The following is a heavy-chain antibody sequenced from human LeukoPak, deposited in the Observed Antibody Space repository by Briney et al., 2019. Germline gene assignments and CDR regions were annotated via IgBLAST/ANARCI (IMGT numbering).Heavy chain of an antibody. D-gene: IGHD6-13*01. V-gene: IGHV4-34*01. J-gene: IGHJ4*02. CDR1: GGSFSGYY. CDR2: INHSGST. Sequence: KSSETLSLTCAVYGGSFSGYYWSWIRQPPGKGLEWIGEINHSGSTNYNPSLKSRVTISVDTSKNQFSLKLSSVTAADTAVYYCARGLRYSSSWYHYWGQGTLVTVSS. CDR3: ARGLRYSSSWYHY.